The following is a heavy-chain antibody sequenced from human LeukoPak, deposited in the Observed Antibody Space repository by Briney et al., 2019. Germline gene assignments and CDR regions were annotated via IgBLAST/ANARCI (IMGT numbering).Heavy chain of an antibody. D-gene: IGHD3-22*01. V-gene: IGHV4-39*07. CDR2: IYYSGST. CDR1: GGSISSSSYY. CDR3: ARYLFRYYYDSRGTGRDY. J-gene: IGHJ4*02. Sequence: SETLSLTCTVSGGSISSSSYYWGWIRQPPGKGLEWIGSIYYSGSTYYNPSHKSRVTISVDTSKNQFSLKLSSVTAADTAVYYCARYLFRYYYDSRGTGRDYWGQGTLVTVSS.